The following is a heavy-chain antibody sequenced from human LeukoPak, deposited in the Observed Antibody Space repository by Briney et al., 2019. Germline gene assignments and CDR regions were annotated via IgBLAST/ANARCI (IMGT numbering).Heavy chain of an antibody. D-gene: IGHD3-22*01. Sequence: SVKVSCKASGGTFSSYAISWVRQAPGQGPEWMGGIIPIFGTANYAQKFQGRVTITTDESTSTAYMELSSLRSEDTAVYYCARPSSGYYFDYYYYMDVWGKGTTVTVSS. CDR1: GGTFSSYA. CDR2: IIPIFGTA. J-gene: IGHJ6*03. V-gene: IGHV1-69*05. CDR3: ARPSSGYYFDYYYYMDV.